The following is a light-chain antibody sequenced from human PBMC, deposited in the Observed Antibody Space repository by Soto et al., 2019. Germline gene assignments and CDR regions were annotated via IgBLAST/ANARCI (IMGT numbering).Light chain of an antibody. CDR3: QQYHSTPKT. V-gene: IGKV4-1*01. Sequence: DIVMTQSPDSLAVSLGERATINYKSSQSVLYSSNNKNYLAWYQQKPGQPPKLLIYWASTREFGVPDRFSGSGSGTDFTLTISSLQAEDVAVYYCQQYHSTPKTFGQGTKVEIK. CDR2: WAS. CDR1: QSVLYSSNNKNY. J-gene: IGKJ1*01.